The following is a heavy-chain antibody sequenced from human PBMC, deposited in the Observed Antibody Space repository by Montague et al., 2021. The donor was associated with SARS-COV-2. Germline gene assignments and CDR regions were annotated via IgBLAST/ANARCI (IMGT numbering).Heavy chain of an antibody. CDR3: ARHGYCSSTTCYIVYYGTDV. V-gene: IGHV3-23*01. CDR2: ITNSGDST. Sequence: SLRLSCAASRLTFSSYGMSWVRQAPGKGLEWVSSITNSGDSTYYADSVKGRFTISRDNSKYTLYLQMSSLRAEDTAVYYCARHGYCSSTTCYIVYYGTDVWGQGTTVTVSS. D-gene: IGHD2-2*02. CDR1: RLTFSSYG. J-gene: IGHJ6*02.